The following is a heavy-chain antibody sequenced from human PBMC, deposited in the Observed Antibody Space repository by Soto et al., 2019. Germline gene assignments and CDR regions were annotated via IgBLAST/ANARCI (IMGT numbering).Heavy chain of an antibody. D-gene: IGHD1-1*01. CDR1: GSSFSDYY. CDR3: AGGQDNLAVNFDY. Sequence: QVQLVESGGGLVKPGGSLRLSCAASGSSFSDYYMSWIRQSPGKGLEWLSYITSSSSYTHYADSVKGRFTISRDNAKKSLSLQMNSLRAEDTAVYYCAGGQDNLAVNFDYWGQGTPVTVSS. CDR2: ITSSSSYT. J-gene: IGHJ4*02. V-gene: IGHV3-11*05.